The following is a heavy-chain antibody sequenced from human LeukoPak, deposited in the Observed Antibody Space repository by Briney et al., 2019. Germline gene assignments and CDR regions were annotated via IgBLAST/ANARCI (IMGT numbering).Heavy chain of an antibody. V-gene: IGHV3-66*02. Sequence: GGSLRLSCAASGFTVSSNYMSWVRQAPGEGLEWVSVIGTAGDTYYPGSVKGRFTISRDNSKNTLYLQMNSLRPEDTAVYYCAKDLSSGGGYDWGQGTLVTVSS. J-gene: IGHJ4*02. CDR3: AKDLSSGGGYD. CDR2: IGTAGDT. D-gene: IGHD3-16*01. CDR1: GFTVSSNY.